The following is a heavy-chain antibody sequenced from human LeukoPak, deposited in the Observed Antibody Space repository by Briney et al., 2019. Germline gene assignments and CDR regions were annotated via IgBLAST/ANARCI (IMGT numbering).Heavy chain of an antibody. CDR3: ARDSFRIMDV. D-gene: IGHD2-15*01. V-gene: IGHV3-48*01. CDR2: ISSSSGTM. CDR1: GFIFSSYN. J-gene: IGHJ6*02. Sequence: GGSLRLSCAASGFIFSSYNMNWVRQAPGKGLEWISYISSSSGTMFHADSVKGRFTISRDNAKNSLYLQMNSLRAEDTAVYYCARDSFRIMDVWGQGTTVTVSS.